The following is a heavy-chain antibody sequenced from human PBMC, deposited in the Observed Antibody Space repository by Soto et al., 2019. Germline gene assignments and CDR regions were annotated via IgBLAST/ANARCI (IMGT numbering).Heavy chain of an antibody. V-gene: IGHV3-23*01. CDR2: ISGSGGST. CDR1: GFTFSSYA. Sequence: GGSLRLSCAASGFTFSSYAMSWVRQAPGKGLEWVSAISGSGGSTYYADSVKGRSTISRDNSKNTLYLQMNRLGAEDTAVYYCAKDPVPHIFWSGYEERYYFYYWGQGTLVTVSS. CDR3: AKDPVPHIFWSGYEERYYFYY. D-gene: IGHD3-3*01. J-gene: IGHJ4*02.